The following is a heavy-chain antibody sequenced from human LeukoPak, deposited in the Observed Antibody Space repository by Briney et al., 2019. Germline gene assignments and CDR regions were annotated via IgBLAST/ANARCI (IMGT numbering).Heavy chain of an antibody. J-gene: IGHJ3*02. V-gene: IGHV1-24*01. D-gene: IGHD4/OR15-4a*01. Sequence: AASVKVSCKASGGTFSSYAISWVRQAPGQGLEXXXXXXPEDGETIYAQKFQGRVTMTEDTSTDTAYMELSSLRSEDTAVYYCATDRTSGLTILHDAFDIWGQGTMVTVSS. CDR3: ATDRTSGLTILHDAFDI. CDR2: XXPEDGET. CDR1: GGTFSSYA.